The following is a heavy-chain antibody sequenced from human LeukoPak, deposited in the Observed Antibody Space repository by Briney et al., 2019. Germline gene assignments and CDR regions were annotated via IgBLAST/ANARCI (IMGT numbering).Heavy chain of an antibody. CDR2: IIPIFGTA. Sequence: SVKVSCKASGGTFSSYAISWVRQAPGQGLEWMGGIIPIFGTANYAQKLQGRVTITTDESTSTAYMELSSLRSEDTAVYYCARVNGFSTRYSSSWYSYLANWGQGTLVTVSS. CDR1: GGTFSSYA. J-gene: IGHJ4*02. CDR3: ARVNGFSTRYSSSWYSYLAN. D-gene: IGHD6-13*01. V-gene: IGHV1-69*05.